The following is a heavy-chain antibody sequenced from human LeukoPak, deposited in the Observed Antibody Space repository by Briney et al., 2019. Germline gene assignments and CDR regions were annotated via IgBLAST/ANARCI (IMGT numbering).Heavy chain of an antibody. Sequence: GGSLRLTCAASGFTFSGYWMHWVRQAPGKGLEWVSRINIDGATTNYADSVKGRFTISRDNAKNTLHLQMNSLRADDTAVYYCVRGAVGTGVWFDPWGQGTLVTVSS. CDR2: INIDGATT. V-gene: IGHV3-74*01. CDR3: VRGAVGTGVWFDP. J-gene: IGHJ5*02. D-gene: IGHD1-26*01. CDR1: GFTFSGYW.